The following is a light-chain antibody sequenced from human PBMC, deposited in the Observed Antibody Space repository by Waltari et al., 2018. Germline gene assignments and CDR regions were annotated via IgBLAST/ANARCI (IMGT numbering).Light chain of an antibody. CDR3: QQRSNWL. J-gene: IGKJ4*01. Sequence: EIVLTQSPVTLSLSPGERATLSCRASQSVSTYLAWYQQQPGQAPTLLIYEASNRATGIPARFSGSGSGTDFTLTISSLEPEDFAVYYCQQRSNWLFGGGTKVEMK. CDR2: EAS. CDR1: QSVSTY. V-gene: IGKV3-11*01.